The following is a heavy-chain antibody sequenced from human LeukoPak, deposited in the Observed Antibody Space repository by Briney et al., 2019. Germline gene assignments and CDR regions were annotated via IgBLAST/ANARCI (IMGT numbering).Heavy chain of an antibody. J-gene: IGHJ6*02. Sequence: PGGSLRLSCAASGFSFSSYAMSWVRQAPGKGLEWIGSIYHSGSTYYNPSLKSRVTISVDTSKNQFSLKLRSVTAADTAEYYCARESTVITGQGRIFTGNYHGMDVWGHGTTVIVSS. D-gene: IGHD4-23*01. CDR1: GFSFSSYA. CDR3: ARESTVITGQGRIFTGNYHGMDV. V-gene: IGHV4-38-2*02. CDR2: IYHSGST.